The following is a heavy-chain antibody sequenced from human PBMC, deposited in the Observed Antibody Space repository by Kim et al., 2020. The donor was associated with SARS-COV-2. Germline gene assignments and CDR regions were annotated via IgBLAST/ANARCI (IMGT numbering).Heavy chain of an antibody. V-gene: IGHV3-48*04. J-gene: IGHJ3*02. CDR3: VRENHWAFDI. CDR2: ISGSGTIT. Sequence: GESLRLSCATSGFTLSIYSMNWVRQSPWKGLEWVSHISGSGTITKHADSVRGRFTISRDNAKNSLFLQMNGLRAEDTAVYYCVRENHWAFDIWGQGTVVTVSS. CDR1: GFTLSIYS.